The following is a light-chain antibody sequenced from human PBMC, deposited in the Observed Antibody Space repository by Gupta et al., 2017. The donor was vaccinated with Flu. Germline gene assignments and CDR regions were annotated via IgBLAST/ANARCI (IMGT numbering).Light chain of an antibody. CDR3: HEDNSLPLT. Sequence: PSPVSASVGHRVTHTCGETQGISSWLPWYQHNPGKAHKLLIYGASRAQRGVTSRSSGRGSATAFTLHISTLQREDFATYYCHEDNSLPLTFGQGTKVEIK. V-gene: IGKV1-12*01. CDR1: QGISSW. J-gene: IGKJ1*01. CDR2: GAS.